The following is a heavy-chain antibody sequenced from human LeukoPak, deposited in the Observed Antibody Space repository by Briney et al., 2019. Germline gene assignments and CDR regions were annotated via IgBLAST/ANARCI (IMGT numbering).Heavy chain of an antibody. CDR2: INSDGSST. CDR3: ARSRLGISWELLDDY. J-gene: IGHJ4*02. Sequence: GGSLRLSCPASGFTFSSYWMHWLRQAPGKGLVWVSRINSDGSSTSYADSVKGRFTISRDNAKNTLYPQMNSLRAEDTAVYYCARSRLGISWELLDDYWGQGTLVTVSS. D-gene: IGHD1-26*01. CDR1: GFTFSSYW. V-gene: IGHV3-74*01.